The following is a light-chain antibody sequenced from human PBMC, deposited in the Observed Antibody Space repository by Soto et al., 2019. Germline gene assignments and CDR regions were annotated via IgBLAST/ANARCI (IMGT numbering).Light chain of an antibody. V-gene: IGLV2-14*01. Sequence: QSVLAQPASVSGSPGQSITISCTGTSSDVGGYNYVSWYQQHPGKAPKLMICEVSNRPSGVSNRFSGSKSGNTASLTISGLQAEDEADYYCSSYTSSGTLGLYVFGTGTQLTVL. CDR1: SSDVGGYNY. CDR3: SSYTSSGTLGLYV. CDR2: EVS. J-gene: IGLJ1*01.